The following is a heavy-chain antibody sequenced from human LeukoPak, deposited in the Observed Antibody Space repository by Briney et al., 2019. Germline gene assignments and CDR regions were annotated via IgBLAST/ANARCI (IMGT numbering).Heavy chain of an antibody. D-gene: IGHD6-6*01. J-gene: IGHJ6*03. Sequence: SSETLSLTCTVSGGSISSYYWSWIRQPAGKGLEWIGRIYTSGSTNYNPSLKSRVTISVDKSKNQFSLKLSSVTAADTAVYYCARDSRVPADYYYYMDVWGKGTTDTVSS. CDR3: ARDSRVPADYYYYMDV. CDR1: GGSISSYY. CDR2: IYTSGST. V-gene: IGHV4-4*07.